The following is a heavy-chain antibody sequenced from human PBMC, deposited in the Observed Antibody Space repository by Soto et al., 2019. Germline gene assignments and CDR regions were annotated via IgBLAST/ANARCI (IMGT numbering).Heavy chain of an antibody. D-gene: IGHD2-15*01. CDR1: GFTFSSYW. J-gene: IGHJ4*02. CDR3: ARLYCSGGSCYSGFDY. V-gene: IGHV3-7*01. Sequence: GGSLRLSCAASGFTFSSYWMSWVRQAPGKGLEWVANIKQDGSEKHYVDSLKGRFTISRDNAKNSLYLQMNGLRAEDTALYYCARLYCSGGSCYSGFDYWGQGTLVTVSS. CDR2: IKQDGSEK.